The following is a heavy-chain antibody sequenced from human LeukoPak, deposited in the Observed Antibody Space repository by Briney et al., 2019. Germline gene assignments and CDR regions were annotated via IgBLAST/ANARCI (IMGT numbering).Heavy chain of an antibody. V-gene: IGHV1-69*13. Sequence: GASVKVSCKASGGTFSSYAISWVRQAPGQGLEWMGGIIPIFGTANYAQKFQGRVTITADESTSTAYMELSSLRSEDTAVYYCAKVPNWNYLWFDPWGQGTLVTVSS. J-gene: IGHJ5*02. CDR3: AKVPNWNYLWFDP. CDR1: GGTFSSYA. CDR2: IIPIFGTA. D-gene: IGHD1-7*01.